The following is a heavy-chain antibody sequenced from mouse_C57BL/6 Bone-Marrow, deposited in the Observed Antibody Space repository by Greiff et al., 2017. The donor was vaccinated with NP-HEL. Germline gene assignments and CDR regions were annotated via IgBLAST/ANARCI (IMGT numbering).Heavy chain of an antibody. CDR2: INPNNGGT. V-gene: IGHV1-18*01. CDR3: ARFITTVVATDWYFDV. D-gene: IGHD1-1*01. Sequence: EVNLVESGPELVKPGASVKIPCKASGYTFTDYNMDWVKQSHGKSLEWIGDINPNNGGTIYNQKFKGKATLTVDKSSSTAYMELRSLTSEDTAVYYCARFITTVVATDWYFDVWGTGTTVTVSS. J-gene: IGHJ1*03. CDR1: GYTFTDYN.